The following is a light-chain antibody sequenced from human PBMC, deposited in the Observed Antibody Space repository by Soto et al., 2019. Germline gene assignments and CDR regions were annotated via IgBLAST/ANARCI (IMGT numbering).Light chain of an antibody. J-gene: IGKJ2*01. CDR3: QQYNNWPPYT. V-gene: IGKV3-15*01. Sequence: EIVMTQSPATLSVSPGERATLSCRASQSVSSNLAWYQQKPGQAPRLIIYGASIRATGIPASFSGSGSGTEFTLTISGLQSEDFAVYYCQQYNNWPPYTFGRGTKLEIK. CDR1: QSVSSN. CDR2: GAS.